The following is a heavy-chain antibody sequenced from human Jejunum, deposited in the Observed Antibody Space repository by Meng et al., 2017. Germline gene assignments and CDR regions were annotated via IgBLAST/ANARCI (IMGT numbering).Heavy chain of an antibody. D-gene: IGHD3-10*01. CDR2: ITAGNGNT. CDR3: ARDMPYSSGSFDY. J-gene: IGHJ4*02. CDR1: GFTFVSYA. Sequence: QVQVLQAGAEVKKPGASVTVSCKASGFTFVSYAIYWMRQAPGQGLEWMGWITAGNGNTKYSQKFQGRVTITRDTSASTAYMELSSLRSEDTAVYYCARDMPYSSGSFDYWGQGTLVTVSS. V-gene: IGHV1-3*01.